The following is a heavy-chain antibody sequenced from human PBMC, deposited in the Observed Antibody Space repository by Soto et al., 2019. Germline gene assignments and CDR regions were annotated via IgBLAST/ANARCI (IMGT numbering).Heavy chain of an antibody. CDR1: GFTFTNAW. Sequence: GGSLRLSCAASGFTFTNAWMNWVRQAPGKGLEWVGRIKSKTDGGTTDYAAPVKGRFTISRDDSKNTLYLQMNSLKSEDTAVYYCTTDSWIQLWTRADDWGQGTLVTVSS. CDR2: IKSKTDGGTT. V-gene: IGHV3-15*07. CDR3: TTDSWIQLWTRADD. J-gene: IGHJ4*02. D-gene: IGHD5-18*01.